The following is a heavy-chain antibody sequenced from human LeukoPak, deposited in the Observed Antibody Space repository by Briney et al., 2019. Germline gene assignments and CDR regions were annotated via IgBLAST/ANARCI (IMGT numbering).Heavy chain of an antibody. CDR2: INPNSGGT. J-gene: IGHJ3*02. V-gene: IGHV1-2*02. D-gene: IGHD6-13*01. CDR1: GYTFTGYY. CDR3: AREDIAPDIKSI. Sequence: ASVTVSCKASGYTFTGYYMHWVRQAPGQGLEWIGWINPNSGGTNYAQKFQGRVTMTRDTSISTAYMELSRLRSDDTAVYYCAREDIAPDIKSIWGQGTMVTVSS.